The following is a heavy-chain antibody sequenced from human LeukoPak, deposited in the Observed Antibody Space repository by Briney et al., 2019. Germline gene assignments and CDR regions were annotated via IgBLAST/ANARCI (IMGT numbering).Heavy chain of an antibody. CDR1: GYTFTGYY. CDR2: INPNSGGT. J-gene: IGHJ6*04. V-gene: IGHV1-2*04. CDR3: ARDSTTGTTGFGMDV. Sequence: ASVKVSCKASGYTFTGYYMHWVRRAPGQGLEWMGWINPNSGGTNYAQKFQGWVTMTRDTSISTAYMELSRLRSDDTAVYYCARDSTTGTTGFGMDVWGKGTTVTVSS. D-gene: IGHD1-1*01.